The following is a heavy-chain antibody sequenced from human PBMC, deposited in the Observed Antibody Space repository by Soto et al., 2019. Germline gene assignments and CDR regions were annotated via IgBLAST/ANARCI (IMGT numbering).Heavy chain of an antibody. V-gene: IGHV1-69*04. CDR1: GGTFSTYI. CDR2: IIPIPDIT. J-gene: IGHJ3*01. D-gene: IGHD3-3*01. CDR3: ARDRITTRGDAFDL. Sequence: APVKVSCKAPGGTFSTYIISWVRQAPGQGLEWMGRIIPIPDITNYAQKFQGRVTVTADRSTSTAYMELTSLKSEDTAVYYCARDRITTRGDAFDLWGQGTMVTVSS.